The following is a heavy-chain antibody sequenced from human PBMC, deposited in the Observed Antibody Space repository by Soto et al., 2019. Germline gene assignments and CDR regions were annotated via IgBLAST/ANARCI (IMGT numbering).Heavy chain of an antibody. J-gene: IGHJ4*02. CDR3: ARRGGVITGFDS. V-gene: IGHV3-13*01. Sequence: EVQLVESGGGLVQPGGSLRLSCVASGFTFSSYDMHWVRQATGKGLEWVSGIGTNGDALYPGPVTGRFTISRENVKNSLYLHMNSLRAGDTAVYYCARRGGVITGFDSWGQGTRVTVSS. D-gene: IGHD3-16*01. CDR1: GFTFSSYD. CDR2: IGTNGDA.